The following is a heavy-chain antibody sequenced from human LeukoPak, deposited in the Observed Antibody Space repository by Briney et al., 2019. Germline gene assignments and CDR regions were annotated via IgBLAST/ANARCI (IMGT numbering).Heavy chain of an antibody. Sequence: ASVKVSCKASGYTFTGYYMHWVRQAPGQGLEWMGWINPNSGGTNYAQNFQGRVTMTRDTSISTGYMELSRLRSDDTAVYYCATALFTSGWYIFGYWGQGTLVTVSS. CDR2: INPNSGGT. D-gene: IGHD6-19*01. CDR3: ATALFTSGWYIFGY. J-gene: IGHJ4*02. CDR1: GYTFTGYY. V-gene: IGHV1-2*02.